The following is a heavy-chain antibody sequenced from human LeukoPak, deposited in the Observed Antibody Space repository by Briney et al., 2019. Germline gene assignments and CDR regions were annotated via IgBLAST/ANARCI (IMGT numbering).Heavy chain of an antibody. Sequence: PGGSLRLSCAASGFTFSNYGVHWVRQAPGKGLEWVAVISSDGSNKYYADSVKGLFTISRDNSKNTLYLQMNSLRAEDTAVYYCAKVTGHYFFDYWGQGTRVTVSS. CDR1: GFTFSNYG. V-gene: IGHV3-30*18. CDR3: AKVTGHYFFDY. D-gene: IGHD1-14*01. CDR2: ISSDGSNK. J-gene: IGHJ4*02.